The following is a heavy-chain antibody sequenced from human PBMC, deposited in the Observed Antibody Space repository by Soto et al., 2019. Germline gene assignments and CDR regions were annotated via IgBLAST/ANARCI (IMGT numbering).Heavy chain of an antibody. Sequence: EVQLVESGGGLVQPGRSLRLSCAASGFTFEDYAMHWVRQAPGKGLGWVSGISWNSGSIGYADSVKGRFTISRDNAKNSLYLQMNRLRAEDTAWYYCAKGDSGSFYYGMDVWGQGTTVTGSS. J-gene: IGHJ6*02. CDR2: ISWNSGSI. D-gene: IGHD6-13*01. CDR1: GFTFEDYA. CDR3: AKGDSGSFYYGMDV. V-gene: IGHV3-9*01.